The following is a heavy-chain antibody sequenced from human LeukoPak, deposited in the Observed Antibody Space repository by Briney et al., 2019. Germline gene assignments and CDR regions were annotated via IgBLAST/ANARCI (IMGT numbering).Heavy chain of an antibody. J-gene: IGHJ4*02. D-gene: IGHD3-22*01. CDR1: GDSISSSSYY. Sequence: SETLSLTCTVSGDSISSSSYYWGWIRQSPGKGLEWIGSMYYSGNTYYNPSLKGRVTMSVDTSKNQFSLKLSSVTAADTAVYYCARGAYYYDSSGYYWGVFDYWGQGTLVTVSS. CDR2: MYYSGNT. V-gene: IGHV4-39*07. CDR3: ARGAYYYDSSGYYWGVFDY.